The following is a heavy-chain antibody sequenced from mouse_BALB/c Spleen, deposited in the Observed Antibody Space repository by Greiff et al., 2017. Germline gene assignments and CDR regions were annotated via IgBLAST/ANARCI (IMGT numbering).Heavy chain of an antibody. Sequence: DVKLVESGGGLVKPGGSLKLSCAASGFTFSSYAMSWVRQTPEKRLEWVATISSGGSYTYYPDSVKGRFTISRDNAKNTLYLQMSSLRSEDTAMYYCARRGYDYGGAMDYWGQGTSVTVSS. CDR3: ARRGYDYGGAMDY. CDR2: ISSGGSYT. J-gene: IGHJ4*01. V-gene: IGHV5-9-3*01. D-gene: IGHD2-4*01. CDR1: GFTFSSYA.